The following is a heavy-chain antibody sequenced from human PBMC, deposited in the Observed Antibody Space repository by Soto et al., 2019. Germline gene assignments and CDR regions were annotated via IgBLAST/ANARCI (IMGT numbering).Heavy chain of an antibody. CDR1: GYSISSSNW. V-gene: IGHV4-28*01. CDR3: ARREIQGPIDY. J-gene: IGHJ4*02. CDR2: IYYSGTT. D-gene: IGHD1-26*01. Sequence: SETLSLTCAVSGYSISSSNWWGWIRQPPGKGLEWIGYIYYSGTTYYNQSLKSRVTMSVDTSKNQFSLKLTSVTVVDTAVYYCARREIQGPIDYWGQGTLVTVSS.